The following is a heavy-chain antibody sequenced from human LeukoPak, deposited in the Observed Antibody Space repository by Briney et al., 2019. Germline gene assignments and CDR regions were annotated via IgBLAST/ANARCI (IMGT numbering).Heavy chain of an antibody. Sequence: QSGGSLRLSCAASRFTFNSYAMHWVRQAPGKGLQYVSAISSNGGSTYYADSVEGRFTISRDNSKNTLYLQMGGLRSEEMAVYYCARDSRSSGYYGDAFDIWGQGTMVTVSS. CDR3: ARDSRSSGYYGDAFDI. D-gene: IGHD3-22*01. J-gene: IGHJ3*02. CDR2: ISSNGGST. CDR1: RFTFNSYA. V-gene: IGHV3-64*02.